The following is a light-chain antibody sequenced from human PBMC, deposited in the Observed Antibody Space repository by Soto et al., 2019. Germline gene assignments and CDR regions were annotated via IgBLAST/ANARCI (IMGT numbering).Light chain of an antibody. J-gene: IGLJ1*01. CDR3: GSYTTTYVRI. V-gene: IGLV2-14*01. CDR2: GVT. Sequence: QSVLTQPAPVSGSPGQSITISCTGTSSDVGRYNYVSWYQQYPGRAPKLIIYGVTNRPSGVSDRFSGSKSGNVASLSISGLQAADEADYYCGSYTTTYVRIFGTGTKVTVL. CDR1: SSDVGRYNY.